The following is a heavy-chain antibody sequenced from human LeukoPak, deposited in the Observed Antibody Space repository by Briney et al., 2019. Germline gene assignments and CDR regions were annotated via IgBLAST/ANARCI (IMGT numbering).Heavy chain of an antibody. V-gene: IGHV1-18*01. J-gene: IGHJ5*02. D-gene: IGHD3-22*01. Sequence: GASVKVSCKASGYTFTSYGISWVRQAPGQGLEWMGWISAYNGNTNYAQKLQGRVTMTTDTSTSTAYMELRSLRSDDAAVYYCARGPDYYDSNWFDPWGQGTLVTVSS. CDR2: ISAYNGNT. CDR1: GYTFTSYG. CDR3: ARGPDYYDSNWFDP.